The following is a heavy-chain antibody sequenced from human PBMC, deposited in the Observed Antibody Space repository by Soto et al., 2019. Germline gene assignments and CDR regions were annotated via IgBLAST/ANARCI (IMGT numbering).Heavy chain of an antibody. V-gene: IGHV2-5*02. CDR3: AHGTYGGSGYYWDS. CDR2: IYWDGGE. D-gene: IGHD6-19*01. CDR1: GFSLSASGAG. J-gene: IGHJ4*02. Sequence: QITLKDSGPALAKPTEPLTLTCSFSGFSLSASGAGVGWIRQPPAKALEWLALIYWDGGERYSPSLKSRLTVTKDTSINHVVLTLTNVDPVDTCTYYCAHGTYGGSGYYWDSWGQGTRVTV.